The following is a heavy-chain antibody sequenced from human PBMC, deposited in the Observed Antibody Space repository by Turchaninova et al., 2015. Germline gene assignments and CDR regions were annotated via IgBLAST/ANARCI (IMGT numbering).Heavy chain of an antibody. CDR1: GGPFRDKA. J-gene: IGHJ6*03. D-gene: IGHD4-11*01. CDR3: ARGTQVSNPHPEHHYSMDV. Sequence: QEPLVQSGDELKSSGSSVKVSCQTAGGPFRDKAISWVRQAPGQGVELRGAVIPVFGIAHYAQKVQGRVMITADRSTSTAFLELSGLRSEDTAFYYCARGTQVSNPHPEHHYSMDVWATGTAVTVSS. V-gene: IGHV1-69*17. CDR2: VIPVFGIA.